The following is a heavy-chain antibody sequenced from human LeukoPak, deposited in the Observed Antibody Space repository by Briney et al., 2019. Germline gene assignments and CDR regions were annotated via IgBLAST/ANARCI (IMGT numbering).Heavy chain of an antibody. D-gene: IGHD3-10*01. J-gene: IGHJ4*02. V-gene: IGHV3-53*01. CDR2: IYSGGST. CDR3: AKDYYGSGSYYKFDY. Sequence: GGSLRLSCAASGFTVSSNYMSWVRQAPGKGLEWVSVIYSGGSTYYADSVKGRFTISRDNSKSTLFLQMNSLRAEDTAVYYCAKDYYGSGSYYKFDYWGQGTLVTVSS. CDR1: GFTVSSNY.